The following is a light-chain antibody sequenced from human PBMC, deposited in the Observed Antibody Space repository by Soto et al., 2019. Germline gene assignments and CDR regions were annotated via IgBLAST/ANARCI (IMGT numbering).Light chain of an antibody. CDR2: YDS. CDR1: NIGSKS. Sequence: SYELTQPPSVSVAPGKTARITCGGNNIGSKSVHWYQQKPGQAPVLVIYYDSDRPSGIPERFSGSNSGNTATLTISRVEAGNEAGDSGPVWDSSRDHVVFGGGTKLTVL. J-gene: IGLJ2*01. V-gene: IGLV3-21*04. CDR3: PVWDSSRDHVV.